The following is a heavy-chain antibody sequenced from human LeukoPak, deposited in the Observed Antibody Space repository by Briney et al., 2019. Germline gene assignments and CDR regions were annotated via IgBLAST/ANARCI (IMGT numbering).Heavy chain of an antibody. V-gene: IGHV1-2*02. D-gene: IGHD3-22*01. CDR1: GYTFTGYY. J-gene: IGHJ3*02. CDR2: NNPNSGGT. CDR3: ARECYDSSGDAFDI. Sequence: GASVKVSCKASGYTFTGYYMHWVRQAPGQGLEWMGWNNPNSGGTNYAQKFQGRVTMTRDTSISTTYMELSRLRSDDTAVYYCARECYDSSGDAFDIWGQGAMVTVSS.